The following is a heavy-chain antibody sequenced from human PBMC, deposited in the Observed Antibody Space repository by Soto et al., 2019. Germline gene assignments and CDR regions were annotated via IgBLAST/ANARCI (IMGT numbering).Heavy chain of an antibody. J-gene: IGHJ3*02. CDR2: IIPIFGTA. CDR1: GGTFSTYA. V-gene: IGHV1-69*01. D-gene: IGHD3-3*01. Sequence: QVQLVQSGAEVKKPGSSVKVSCKASGGTFSTYAISWVRQAPGQGLEWMGGIIPIFGTAKYAQKFQGRVTITADESTSTAYMELSSLRSEDTAVYYCAREIFVVIISGGRDAFDIWSQGTMVTVSS. CDR3: AREIFVVIISGGRDAFDI.